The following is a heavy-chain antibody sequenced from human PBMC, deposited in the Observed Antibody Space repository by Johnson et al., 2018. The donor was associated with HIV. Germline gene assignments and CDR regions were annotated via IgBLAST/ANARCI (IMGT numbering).Heavy chain of an antibody. J-gene: IGHJ3*02. V-gene: IGHV3-30*03. D-gene: IGHD4-17*01. CDR1: GFTFSNYD. Sequence: QVQLVESGGGVVQPGRSLRLSCAASGFTFSNYDIHWVRQPPGKGLEWVAVISSDGSNKYYADSVKGRFTISRDNSKNTLYLQMNSLRAEDTAVYYCARALTTDAFDIWGQGTMVTVSS. CDR2: ISSDGSNK. CDR3: ARALTTDAFDI.